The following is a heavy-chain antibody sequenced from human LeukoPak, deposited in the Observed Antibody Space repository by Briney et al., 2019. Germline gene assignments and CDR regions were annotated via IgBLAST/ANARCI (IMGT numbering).Heavy chain of an antibody. V-gene: IGHV4-34*01. J-gene: IGHJ4*02. CDR3: ARGPIHRPYYDFWSGYRLRGPIFDY. CDR1: GGSSSGYY. CDR2: INHSGST. D-gene: IGHD3-3*01. Sequence: SETLSLTCAVYGGSSSGYYWSWIRQPPGEGLEWIGEINHSGSTNYNPSLKSRVTISVDTSKNQFSLKLSSVTAADTAVYYCARGPIHRPYYDFWSGYRLRGPIFDYWGQGTLVTVSS.